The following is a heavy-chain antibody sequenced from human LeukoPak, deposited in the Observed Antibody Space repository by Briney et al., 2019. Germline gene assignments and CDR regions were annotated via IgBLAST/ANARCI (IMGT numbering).Heavy chain of an antibody. D-gene: IGHD2/OR15-2a*01. Sequence: GASVKVSCKASGGTFSSYTISWVRQAPGQGLEWMGRIIPILGIANYAQKFQGRVTITTDESTSTAYMELSSLRSEDTAVYYCARPRIARPSHYCLDYWGQGTLVTVSS. J-gene: IGHJ4*02. CDR1: GGTFSSYT. V-gene: IGHV1-69*02. CDR3: ARPRIARPSHYCLDY. CDR2: IIPILGIA.